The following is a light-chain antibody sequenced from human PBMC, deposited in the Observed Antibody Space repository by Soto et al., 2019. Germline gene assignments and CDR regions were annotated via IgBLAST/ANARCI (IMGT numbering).Light chain of an antibody. V-gene: IGKV3-15*01. CDR1: QSLNSN. CDR2: GAS. J-gene: IGKJ1*01. CDR3: QQANNWPRT. Sequence: EIVMTQSPATLSVSPGERATLSCRASQSLNSNLAWYQQRPGQAPRLLIYGASARATGIPARFSGSGSGTEFTLTISSLQSEDFAVYYCQQANNWPRTFGQGTRVEIK.